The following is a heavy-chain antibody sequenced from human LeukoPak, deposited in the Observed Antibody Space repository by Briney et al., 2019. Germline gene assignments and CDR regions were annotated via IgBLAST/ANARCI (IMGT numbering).Heavy chain of an antibody. CDR1: GYTFTGYY. J-gene: IGHJ4*02. CDR3: ARDHEDIVVVTATPYYFDY. Sequence: ASVKVSCKASGYTFTGYYMHWVRQAPGQGLEWMGIINPSGGSTSYAQKFQGRVTMTRDTSTSTVYMELSSLRSEDTAVYYCARDHEDIVVVTATPYYFDYWGQGTLVTVSS. D-gene: IGHD2-21*02. V-gene: IGHV1-46*01. CDR2: INPSGGST.